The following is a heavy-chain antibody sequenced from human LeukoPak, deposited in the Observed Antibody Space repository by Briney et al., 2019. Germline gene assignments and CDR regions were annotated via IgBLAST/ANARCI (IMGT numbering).Heavy chain of an antibody. J-gene: IGHJ4*02. CDR3: ATERTGSGSLPFDY. D-gene: IGHD3-10*01. CDR1: GYTLTELS. CDR2: FDPEDGET. Sequence: ASVKVSCKVSGYTLTELSMHWVRQAPGKGLERMGGFDPEDGETIYAQQFQGRVTMTEGTSTDTAYMELSSLRSEDTAVYYCATERTGSGSLPFDYWGQGTLVTVSS. V-gene: IGHV1-24*01.